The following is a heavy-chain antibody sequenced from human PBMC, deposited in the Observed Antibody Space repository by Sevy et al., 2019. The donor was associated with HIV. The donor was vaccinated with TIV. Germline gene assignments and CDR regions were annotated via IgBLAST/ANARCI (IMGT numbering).Heavy chain of an antibody. CDR2: EAGSGGST. D-gene: IGHD2-15*01. Sequence: GGSLRLSCAASGFTFSIYAMNWVRQAPGKGLEWVSGEAGSGGSTYHADSVKGRFTISRDDSKSRLYLQMNSLRAEDTAVYYCARDSELSVVVAAFDYWGQGTLVTVSS. CDR3: ARDSELSVVVAAFDY. V-gene: IGHV3-23*01. J-gene: IGHJ4*02. CDR1: GFTFSIYA.